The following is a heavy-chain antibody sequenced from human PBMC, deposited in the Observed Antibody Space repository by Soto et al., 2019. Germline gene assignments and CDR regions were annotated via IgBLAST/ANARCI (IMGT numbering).Heavy chain of an antibody. CDR1: GGTFNTYA. J-gene: IGHJ4*02. Sequence: QVQLVQSGAEMKKPGSSVKVSCQSSGGTFNTYAMNWVRQAPGQDPEWMGDISPMFGAANYAPMFQGRVTVTADESTGISYVQVSSLTSEYPALYFCERGVQVHTPAFVCWGQGTLVTVSS. CDR3: ERGVQVHTPAFVC. CDR2: ISPMFGAA. D-gene: IGHD3-10*01. V-gene: IGHV1-69*19.